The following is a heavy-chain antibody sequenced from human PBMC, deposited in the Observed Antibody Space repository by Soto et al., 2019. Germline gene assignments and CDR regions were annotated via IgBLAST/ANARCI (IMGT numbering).Heavy chain of an antibody. V-gene: IGHV3-23*01. Sequence: GGSLRLSCAASGFTFSSYAMSWVRQAPGKGLEWVSAISGSGGSTYYADSVKGRFTISRDNSKNTLYLQMNSLRAEDTAVYYCAKGTYDFWSGYYLEAPDVWGQGTTVTVSS. CDR3: AKGTYDFWSGYYLEAPDV. D-gene: IGHD3-3*01. J-gene: IGHJ6*02. CDR1: GFTFSSYA. CDR2: ISGSGGST.